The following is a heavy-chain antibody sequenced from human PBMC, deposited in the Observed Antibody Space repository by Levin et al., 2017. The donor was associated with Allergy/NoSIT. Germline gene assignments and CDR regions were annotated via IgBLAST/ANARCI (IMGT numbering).Heavy chain of an antibody. V-gene: IGHV3-23*01. J-gene: IGHJ4*02. D-gene: IGHD6-6*01. CDR3: ANLYCTASGRDSGC. CDR1: GFSFSTYA. CDR2: ITGSGGST. Sequence: QPGGSLRLSCAASGFSFSTYAMSWVRQAPGKGLEWVSAITGSGGSTYYADSVKGRLTISRDNSRSILYLQMNSLRAEDTAVYYCANLYCTASGRDSGCWGQGTLVTVSS.